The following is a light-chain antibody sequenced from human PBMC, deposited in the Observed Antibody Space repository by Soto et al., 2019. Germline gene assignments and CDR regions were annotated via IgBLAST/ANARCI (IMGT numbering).Light chain of an antibody. Sequence: EIVLTQSPGTLSLSPGERVTLSCRASQSVSSTYLAWYQHKPGQAPRLLIYGAFSRATGIPDRFSGSGSGTDFTLTISRLEPEDFAVYYCQQYGSSGTFGQGTKVDIK. V-gene: IGKV3-20*01. J-gene: IGKJ1*01. CDR1: QSVSSTY. CDR3: QQYGSSGT. CDR2: GAF.